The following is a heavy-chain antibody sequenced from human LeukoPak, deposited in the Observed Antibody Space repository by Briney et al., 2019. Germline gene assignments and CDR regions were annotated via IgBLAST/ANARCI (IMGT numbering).Heavy chain of an antibody. CDR3: ARGGIGWSLGY. D-gene: IGHD2-15*01. V-gene: IGHV3-21*01. CDR2: ISSTSSYI. J-gene: IGHJ4*02. CDR1: GFTFSNYA. Sequence: PGGSLRLSCAASGFTFSNYAMNWVRQAPGKGLEWVSSISSTSSYIYYADSLKGRFTISRDNAKNSLSLQMTSLRAEDTAVYYCARGGIGWSLGYWGQGTLVTVSS.